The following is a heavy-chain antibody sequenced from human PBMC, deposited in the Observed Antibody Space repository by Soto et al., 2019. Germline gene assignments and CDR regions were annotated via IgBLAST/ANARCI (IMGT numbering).Heavy chain of an antibody. Sequence: ASVKVSCKASGYNLTSYGISWVRQAPGQGLERMGWISPYNGNTNYAQKFQGRVTVTTDTSTSTAYMDLRSLRSDDTAVYYCAREWEYSGFDDDYYHYGMDVWGQGTTVTVS. D-gene: IGHD5-12*01. V-gene: IGHV1-18*01. CDR2: ISPYNGNT. J-gene: IGHJ6*02. CDR3: AREWEYSGFDDDYYHYGMDV. CDR1: GYNLTSYG.